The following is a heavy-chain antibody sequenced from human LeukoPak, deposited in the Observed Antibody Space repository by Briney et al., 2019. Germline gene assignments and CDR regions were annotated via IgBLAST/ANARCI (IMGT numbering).Heavy chain of an antibody. J-gene: IGHJ5*02. CDR1: GYSISSGYY. D-gene: IGHD3-10*01. CDR3: ARDLNYYGSGNWFDP. CDR2: IYHSGST. V-gene: IGHV4-38-2*02. Sequence: SETLSLTCTVSGYSISSGYYWGWSRQPPGKGREGIGSIYHSGSTYYNPSLKRRVTISGDTSKKHLCLKLSCVTAADTAVYYCARDLNYYGSGNWFDPWGQGTLVTVSS.